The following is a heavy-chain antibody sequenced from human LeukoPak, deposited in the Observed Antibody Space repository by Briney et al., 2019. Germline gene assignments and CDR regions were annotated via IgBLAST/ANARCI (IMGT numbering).Heavy chain of an antibody. V-gene: IGHV1-8*02. J-gene: IGHJ5*02. CDR2: MNPNSGNT. D-gene: IGHD6-13*01. CDR3: ARGVAAAGKRILTRGVYWFDP. CDR1: GYTFTSYG. Sequence: ASAKVSCKASGYTFTSYGISWVRQAPGQGLEWMGWMNPNSGNTGYAQKFRGRVTMTRNTSISTAYMELSSLRSEDTAVYYCARGVAAAGKRILTRGVYWFDPWGQGTLVTVSS.